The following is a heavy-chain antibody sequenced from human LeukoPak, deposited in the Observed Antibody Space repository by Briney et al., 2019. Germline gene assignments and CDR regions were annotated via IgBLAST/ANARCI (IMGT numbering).Heavy chain of an antibody. D-gene: IGHD3-10*01. CDR3: TGNYYGSGSYADFDY. Sequence: GGSLRLSCAASGFTFSGSALHWVRQASGKGLEWVGRIRGTANGYATAYAASVKGRFTISRDDSKNTAYLQMDSLKTEDTAVYYCTGNYYGSGSYADFDYWGQGTLVTVSS. J-gene: IGHJ4*02. CDR2: IRGTANGYAT. CDR1: GFTFSGSA. V-gene: IGHV3-73*01.